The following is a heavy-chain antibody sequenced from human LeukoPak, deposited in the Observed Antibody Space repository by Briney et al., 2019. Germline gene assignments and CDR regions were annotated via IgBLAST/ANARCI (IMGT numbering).Heavy chain of an antibody. CDR2: IYSGGST. D-gene: IGHD1-26*01. CDR3: ARIVAGGAFDI. CDR1: GFTFSSYE. Sequence: PGGSLRLSCAASGFTFSSYEMNWVRQAPGKGLEWVSVIYSGGSTYHADSVKGRFTISRDNSKNTLYLQMNSLRDEDTAVYYCARIVAGGAFDIWGQGTMVTVSS. J-gene: IGHJ3*02. V-gene: IGHV3-66*01.